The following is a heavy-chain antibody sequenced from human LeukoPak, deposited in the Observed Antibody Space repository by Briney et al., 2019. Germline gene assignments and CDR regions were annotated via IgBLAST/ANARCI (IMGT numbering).Heavy chain of an antibody. V-gene: IGHV4-30-4*08. D-gene: IGHD3-3*01. Sequence: SETLSLTCTVPGGSISSGDYYWSWIRQPPGKGLEWIGYIYHSGSTYYNPSLKSRVTISVDTSKNQFSLKLSSVTAADTAVYYCARLWGPSYDFWSGYYTGLDYWGQGTLVTVSS. CDR2: IYHSGST. CDR3: ARLWGPSYDFWSGYYTGLDY. J-gene: IGHJ4*02. CDR1: GGSISSGDYY.